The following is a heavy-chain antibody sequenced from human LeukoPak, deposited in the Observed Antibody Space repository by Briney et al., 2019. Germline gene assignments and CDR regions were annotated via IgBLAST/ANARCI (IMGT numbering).Heavy chain of an antibody. Sequence: LRLSCAASGFTFSSYAMHWVRQAPGKGLEWVAVISYDGSNKYYADSVKGRFTISRDNSKNMVYPQMNSLRAEDTAVYYCARDPVPVRGLNGGYFDYWGQGTLVTVSS. CDR2: ISYDGSNK. J-gene: IGHJ4*02. CDR3: ARDPVPVRGLNGGYFDY. V-gene: IGHV3-30*04. CDR1: GFTFSSYA. D-gene: IGHD3-10*01.